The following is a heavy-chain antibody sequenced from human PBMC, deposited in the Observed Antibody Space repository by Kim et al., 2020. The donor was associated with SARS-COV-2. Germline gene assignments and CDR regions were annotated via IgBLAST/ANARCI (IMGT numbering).Heavy chain of an antibody. J-gene: IGHJ2*01. CDR3: AREGLADFWSGYYSYWYFDL. Sequence: RFTISRENAKNSLYLQMNSLRAEDTAVYYCAREGLADFWSGYYSYWYFDLWGRGTLVTVSS. D-gene: IGHD3-3*01. V-gene: IGHV3-48*03.